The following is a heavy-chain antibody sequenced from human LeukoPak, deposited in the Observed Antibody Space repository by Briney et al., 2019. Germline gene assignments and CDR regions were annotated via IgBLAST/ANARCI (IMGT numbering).Heavy chain of an antibody. Sequence: ASVTVSFKAAGSSFTGYCMCWWRQAPGQRLEWMGRINPNSGGTNHAQQLQGRVTMTRDTSISTAYMELSRLRSDGRAVYCCARSPSVLGGKPPSDCCGQGTLVSVSS. CDR2: INPNSGGT. CDR3: ARSPSVLGGKPPSDC. D-gene: IGHD1-26*01. CDR1: GSSFTGYC. J-gene: IGHJ4*02. V-gene: IGHV1-2*06.